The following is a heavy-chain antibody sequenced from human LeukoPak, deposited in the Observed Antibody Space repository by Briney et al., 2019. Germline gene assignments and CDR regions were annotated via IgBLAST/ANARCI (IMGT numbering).Heavy chain of an antibody. Sequence: SVKVSCKASGGTFSSNVISWVRQAPGQGLEWMGRIIPIIGTPDYAQKFQGRVTITADKSTNTAYMELTSLKSEDTAVYYRARAGDSSWYVSLYYWGQGTLVTVSS. CDR1: GGTFSSNV. D-gene: IGHD6-13*01. CDR2: IIPIIGTP. CDR3: ARAGDSSWYVSLYY. V-gene: IGHV1-69*04. J-gene: IGHJ4*02.